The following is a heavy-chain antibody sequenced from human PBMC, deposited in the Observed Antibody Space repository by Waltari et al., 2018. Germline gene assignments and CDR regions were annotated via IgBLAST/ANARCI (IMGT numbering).Heavy chain of an antibody. CDR3: ARERDRVAPPYGLDV. CDR1: GFNFSTYG. CDR2: IWYDGSNK. D-gene: IGHD5-12*01. J-gene: IGHJ6*02. Sequence: QVQLVESGGGVVQPGRALRLSCAASGFNFSTYGMHWVRQAPGKGVEWVAVIWYDGSNKDYADSVKGRFTISRDNSKNTLYVQMNGLRAEDTGVYYCARERDRVAPPYGLDVWGQGTTVTVSS. V-gene: IGHV3-33*01.